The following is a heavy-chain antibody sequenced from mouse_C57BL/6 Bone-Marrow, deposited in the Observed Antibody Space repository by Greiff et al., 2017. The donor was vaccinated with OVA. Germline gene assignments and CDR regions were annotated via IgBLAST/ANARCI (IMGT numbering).Heavy chain of an antibody. CDR3: ARDTTVPYWYFDV. D-gene: IGHD1-1*01. CDR2: IDPSDSYT. Sequence: QVQLQQSGAELVMPGASVKLSCKASGYTFTSYWMHWVKQRPGQGLEWIGEIDPSDSYTNYNQKFKGKSTLTVDKSSSTAYMQLSSLTSEDSAVYYCARDTTVPYWYFDVWGTGTTVTVSS. CDR1: GYTFTSYW. J-gene: IGHJ1*03. V-gene: IGHV1-69*01.